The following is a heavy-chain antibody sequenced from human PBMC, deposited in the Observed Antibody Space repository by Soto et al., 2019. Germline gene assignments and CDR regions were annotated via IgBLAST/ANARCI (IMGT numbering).Heavy chain of an antibody. CDR2: IYPGDSDT. CDR3: ARRATYYHYFDY. V-gene: IGHV5-51*01. J-gene: IGHJ4*02. CDR1: GYSFASDW. Sequence: GESLKISCKGSGYSFASDWIACVRQMPGKGLEYMGIIYPGDSDTRYSPSFQGQVAISADKSTSTAYVQWSSLKASDTAMYYCARRATYYHYFDYWGQGTLVTVSS. D-gene: IGHD3-16*01.